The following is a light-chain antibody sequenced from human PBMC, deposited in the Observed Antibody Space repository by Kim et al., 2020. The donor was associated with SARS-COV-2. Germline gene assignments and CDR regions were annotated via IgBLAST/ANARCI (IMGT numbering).Light chain of an antibody. V-gene: IGKV4-1*01. CDR1: QSVLYSSNNKNY. Sequence: DIVMTQSPDSLAVPLGERATINCKSSQSVLYSSNNKNYLSWYQQKPGQPPKLVIYWASTRESGVPDRFSGSGSGTDFTLTISSLQAEDVAVYYCQQYYSTPLTFGGGTKVDIK. CDR2: WAS. CDR3: QQYYSTPLT. J-gene: IGKJ4*01.